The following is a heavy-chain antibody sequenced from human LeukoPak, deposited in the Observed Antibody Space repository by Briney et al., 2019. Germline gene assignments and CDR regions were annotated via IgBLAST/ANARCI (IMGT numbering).Heavy chain of an antibody. D-gene: IGHD4-17*01. CDR3: TRTSASTAIDY. V-gene: IGHV4-39*07. CDR1: GDSISSSPYY. J-gene: IGHJ4*02. CDR2: IYYSGST. Sequence: SETLSLTCTVSGDSISSSPYYWGWIRQPPGKGLEWIGSIYYSGSTNYNPSLKSRVTMSLDTSKNQFSLKLSSVTAADTAVYYCTRTSASTAIDYWGQGTLVTVSS.